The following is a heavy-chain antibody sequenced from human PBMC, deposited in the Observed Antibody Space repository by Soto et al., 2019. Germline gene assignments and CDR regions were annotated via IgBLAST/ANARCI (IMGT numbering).Heavy chain of an antibody. J-gene: IGHJ3*02. V-gene: IGHV1-69*02. CDR1: GGTFSSYT. Sequence: SVKVSCKASGGTFSSYTISWVRQAPGQGLEWMGRIIPILGIANYAQKFQGRVTITADKSTSTAYMELSSLRSEDTAVYYCARAPAVDDAFDIWGQGTMVTVSS. CDR3: ARAPAVDDAFDI. D-gene: IGHD6-13*01. CDR2: IIPILGIA.